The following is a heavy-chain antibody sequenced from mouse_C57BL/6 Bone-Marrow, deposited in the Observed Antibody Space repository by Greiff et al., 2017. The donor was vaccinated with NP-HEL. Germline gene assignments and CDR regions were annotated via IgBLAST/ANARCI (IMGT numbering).Heavy chain of an antibody. D-gene: IGHD2-2*01. CDR3: ARETMVTTPWFAY. V-gene: IGHV1-53*01. Sequence: VQLQQPGTELVKPGASVKLSCKASGYTFTSYWMHWVKQRPGQGLEWIGNINPSNGGTNYNEKFKSKATLTVDKSSSTAYMQLSSLTSEDSAVYYCARETMVTTPWFAYWGQGTLVTVSA. J-gene: IGHJ3*01. CDR2: INPSNGGT. CDR1: GYTFTSYW.